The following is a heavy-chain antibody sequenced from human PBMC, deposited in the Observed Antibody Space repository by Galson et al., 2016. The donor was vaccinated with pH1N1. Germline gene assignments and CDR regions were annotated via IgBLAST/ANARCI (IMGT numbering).Heavy chain of an antibody. V-gene: IGHV4-34*10. J-gene: IGHJ5*01. CDR1: SESFIGYF. CDR2: INHSGTT. CDR3: ARGRRMFGVSVLNWFDS. Sequence: EALSLTCGVQSESFIGYFWTLLRQPPEKGLEWVGEINHSGTTNYNPSLKSRITMSVDTSTKPFYLKMSTVSAADTAIYYCARGRRMFGVSVLNWFDSWGQGTLVTVSS. D-gene: IGHD3-3*01.